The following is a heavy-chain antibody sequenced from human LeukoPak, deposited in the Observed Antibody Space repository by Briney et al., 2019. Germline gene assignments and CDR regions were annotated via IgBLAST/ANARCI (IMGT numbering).Heavy chain of an antibody. CDR1: GXTFSSYS. Sequence: GGSLRLSCAASGXTFSSYSMNWVRQAPGKGLEWVSSLSSSSSYIYYADSVKGRFTISRDNAKNSLYLQMNSLRAEDTAVYYCARDGSGTTNFDYWGQGTLVTVSS. D-gene: IGHD3-10*01. CDR2: LSSSSSYI. CDR3: ARDGSGTTNFDY. J-gene: IGHJ4*02. V-gene: IGHV3-21*01.